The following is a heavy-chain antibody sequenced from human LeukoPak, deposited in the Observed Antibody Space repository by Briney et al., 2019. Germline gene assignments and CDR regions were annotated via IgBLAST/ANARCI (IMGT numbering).Heavy chain of an antibody. Sequence: PGGSLKLSCTASGFTFGDYAMSWFRQAPGKGLEWVGFIRSKAYGGTTEYAASVKGRFTISRDDSKSIAYLQMNSLKTEDTAVYYCTRYGDDYDDAFDIWGQGTMVTVSS. V-gene: IGHV3-49*03. CDR3: TRYGDDYDDAFDI. CDR2: IRSKAYGGTT. CDR1: GFTFGDYA. J-gene: IGHJ3*02. D-gene: IGHD4-17*01.